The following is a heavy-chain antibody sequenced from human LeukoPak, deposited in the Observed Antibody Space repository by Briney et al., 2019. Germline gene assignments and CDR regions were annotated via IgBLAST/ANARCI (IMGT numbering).Heavy chain of an antibody. J-gene: IGHJ4*02. D-gene: IGHD6-19*01. V-gene: IGHV3-9*01. CDR3: ARFYFPEEHDRAWYEAH. CDR2: IRGDGRAT. Sequence: GRSLRLSCAASGFTFDDYAMHWVRQAPGKELVWVARIRGDGRATTYADSVKGRFTISRDNAMNTVFLQMKSLRAEDTGTYYCARFYFPEEHDRAWYEAHWGQGVLVTVS. CDR1: GFTFDDYA.